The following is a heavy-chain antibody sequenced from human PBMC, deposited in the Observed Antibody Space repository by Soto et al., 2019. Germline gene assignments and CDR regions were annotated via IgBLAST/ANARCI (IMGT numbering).Heavy chain of an antibody. V-gene: IGHV3-30-3*01. Sequence: QVQLVESGGGVVQPGRSLRLSCAASGFTFSNYALHWVRQAPGKGLEWVAVISDDGSNKYYADSVKGRFTISRDNSKNTLYLQMNSRRAEDTAMYSCARDRFASSSSYFDYWGQGTPVTVSS. J-gene: IGHJ4*02. CDR2: ISDDGSNK. CDR1: GFTFSNYA. CDR3: ARDRFASSSSYFDY. D-gene: IGHD6-6*01.